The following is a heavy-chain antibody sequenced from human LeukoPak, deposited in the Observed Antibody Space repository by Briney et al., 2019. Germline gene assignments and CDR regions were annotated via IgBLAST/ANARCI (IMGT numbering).Heavy chain of an antibody. D-gene: IGHD6-6*01. V-gene: IGHV4-61*01. CDR1: GASITTTNFW. CDR2: IHDRGSD. CDR3: ARYGLVEFRNAFQY. Sequence: SETLSLTCSVSGASITTTNFWWTWIRQSPGRGLEWIGYIHDRGSDKYNPALESRTTLSVDTSKNQFSLKLNSVTAADTAVYYCARYGLVEFRNAFQYWGQGILVSVSS. J-gene: IGHJ1*01.